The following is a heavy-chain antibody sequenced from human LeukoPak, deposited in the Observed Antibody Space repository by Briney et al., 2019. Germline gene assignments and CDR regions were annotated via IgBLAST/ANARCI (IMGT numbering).Heavy chain of an antibody. CDR3: ARLRVVTSRAFDI. D-gene: IGHD2-21*02. Sequence: SETLSLTCAVYGGSFSGYYWSWIRQPPGKGLEWIGEINHSGSTNYKPSLKSRVTISVDTSKNQFSLKLSSVTAADTAVYYCARLRVVTSRAFDIWGQGTMVTVSS. CDR1: GGSFSGYY. CDR2: INHSGST. J-gene: IGHJ3*02. V-gene: IGHV4-34*01.